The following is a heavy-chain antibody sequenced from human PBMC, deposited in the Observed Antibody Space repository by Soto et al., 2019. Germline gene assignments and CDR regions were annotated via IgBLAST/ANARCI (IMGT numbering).Heavy chain of an antibody. J-gene: IGHJ5*02. CDR1: GYTFTSYD. CDR2: MNCDSGNT. CDR3: ARGETFDP. V-gene: IGHV1-8*01. Sequence: QVQLVQSGAEVKKPGASVKVSCKASGYTFTSYDINWVRQATGQGLEWMGWMNCDSGNTGFALNFQGRVSMTRDSSSNTAYMELSSLRSDDTAIYYCARGETFDPWGQGTLVTVSS.